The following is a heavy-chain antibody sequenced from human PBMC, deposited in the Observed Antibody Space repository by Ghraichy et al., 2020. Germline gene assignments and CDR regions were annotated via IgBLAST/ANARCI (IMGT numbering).Heavy chain of an antibody. J-gene: IGHJ4*02. CDR3: ARAYCSTTACYSFDY. CDR2: ISTTSSYI. CDR1: GFTLGSYT. D-gene: IGHD6-13*01. Sequence: GESLNISCEASGFTLGSYTMNWIRQAPGKGLEWVSSISTTSSYIYYTDSLKGRFTISRDNAKNSLYLQMSSLRADDTAVYYCARAYCSTTACYSFDYWGQGTLVTVSS. V-gene: IGHV3-21*01.